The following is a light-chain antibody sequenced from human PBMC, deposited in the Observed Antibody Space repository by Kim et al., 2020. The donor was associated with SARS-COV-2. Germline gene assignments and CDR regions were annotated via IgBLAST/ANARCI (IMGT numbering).Light chain of an antibody. CDR1: SSDVGGYDY. V-gene: IGLV2-11*01. Sequence: QSALTQPRSVSGSPGQSVTISCTGTSSDVGGYDYVSWYQQHPDKAPKLMIYDVSQRPSGVPDRFSGSKSGNTASLTISGLQAEDEADYYCCSYAGRYTFVFGGGTQLTVL. J-gene: IGLJ3*02. CDR2: DVS. CDR3: CSYAGRYTFV.